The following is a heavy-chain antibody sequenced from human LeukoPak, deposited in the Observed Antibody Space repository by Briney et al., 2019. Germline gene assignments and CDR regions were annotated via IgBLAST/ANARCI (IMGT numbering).Heavy chain of an antibody. CDR3: ARDQGYFDFDY. Sequence: PSETLSLTCTASGGSLSSYYWSWIRQPAAKGLEGIGRLYIRGSTNYNPSLLSRVTMSEDTSQNQFSLKLTSVTAADTAVYYCARDQGYFDFDYWGQGILVTVSS. CDR1: GGSLSSYY. V-gene: IGHV4-4*07. CDR2: LYIRGST. J-gene: IGHJ4*02. D-gene: IGHD3-3*01.